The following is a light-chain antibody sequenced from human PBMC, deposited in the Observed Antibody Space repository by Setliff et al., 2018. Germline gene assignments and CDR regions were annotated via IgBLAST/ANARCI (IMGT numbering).Light chain of an antibody. CDR1: NIGDKS. J-gene: IGLJ1*01. CDR3: QVWDPASDHRV. V-gene: IGLV3-21*03. Sequence: SYELTQPPSGSVAPGKTARITCGGHNIGDKSVHWYQQKPGQAPVLVVYDDSDRPSGIPGRFSGSNSGNTATLTISRVEAGDEADYYCQVWDPASDHRVFGTGTRSPS. CDR2: DDS.